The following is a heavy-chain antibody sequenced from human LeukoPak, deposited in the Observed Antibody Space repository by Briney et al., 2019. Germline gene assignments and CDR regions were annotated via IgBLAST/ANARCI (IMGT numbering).Heavy chain of an antibody. CDR1: GYTFTSHA. CDR3: AREHYGGPYYGMDV. Sequence: ASVKVSCKASGYTFTSHAMHWVRQAPGQRLEWMGWINAGNGNTKYSQKFQGRVTITRDTSASTAYMELSSLRSEDTAVYYCAREHYGGPYYGMDVWGQGTTVTVSS. V-gene: IGHV1-3*01. J-gene: IGHJ6*02. D-gene: IGHD4-23*01. CDR2: INAGNGNT.